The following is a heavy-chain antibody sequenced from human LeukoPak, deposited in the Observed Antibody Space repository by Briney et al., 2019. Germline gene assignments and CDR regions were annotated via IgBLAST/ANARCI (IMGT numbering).Heavy chain of an antibody. CDR2: IYYTRST. J-gene: IGHJ4*02. CDR1: GGSISSSSYY. Sequence: SETLSLTCTVSGGSISSSSYYWGWIRQPPGKGLEWIGSIYYTRSTYYNPSLKSRVTISVDTSKNQFSLKLSSVTAADTAVYYCARVPTTVVNFDYWGQGTLVTVSS. V-gene: IGHV4-39*07. CDR3: ARVPTTVVNFDY. D-gene: IGHD4-23*01.